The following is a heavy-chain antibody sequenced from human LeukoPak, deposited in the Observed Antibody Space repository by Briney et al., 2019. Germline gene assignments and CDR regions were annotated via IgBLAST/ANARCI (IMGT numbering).Heavy chain of an antibody. CDR3: ARAEDAAIMGENWFDP. CDR1: GGTFSSYA. Sequence: SVKVSCKASGGTFSSYATSWVRQAPGQGLEWMGGIIPIFGTANYAQKFQGRVTITADKSTSTAYMELSSLRSEDTAVYYCARAEDAAIMGENWFDPWGQGTLVTVSS. J-gene: IGHJ5*02. V-gene: IGHV1-69*06. D-gene: IGHD5-18*01. CDR2: IIPIFGTA.